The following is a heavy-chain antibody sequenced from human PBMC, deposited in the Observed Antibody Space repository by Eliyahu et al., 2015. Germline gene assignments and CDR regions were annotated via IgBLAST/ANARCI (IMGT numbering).Heavy chain of an antibody. D-gene: IGHD1-26*01. CDR2: INQKGDT. J-gene: IGHJ4*02. CDR3: ARAGAADY. V-gene: IGHV4-34*01. Sequence: QVQLQQWGAGXLKPSEXLSLTCAVYSGPFXPYYWGLXRQSPGKGLGWIGEINQKGDTXYNPSFKSRVSISVDTSKKQFSLRLSSVTAADTAVYYCARAGAADYWGQGTLVTVSS. CDR1: SGPFXPYY.